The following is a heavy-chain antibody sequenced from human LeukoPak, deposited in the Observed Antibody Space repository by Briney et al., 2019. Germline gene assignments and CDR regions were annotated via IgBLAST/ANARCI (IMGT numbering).Heavy chain of an antibody. Sequence: SETLSLTCTVSGGSINSYYWSWIRQPPGKGLECIGYIHYTGSTNYNPSLKSRVTISVDTSKSQFSLKLSSVTAADTAVYYCARYSNNWYHSFDCWGQGTLVTVSS. D-gene: IGHD6-13*01. CDR1: GGSINSYY. CDR3: ARYSNNWYHSFDC. V-gene: IGHV4-59*01. J-gene: IGHJ4*02. CDR2: IHYTGST.